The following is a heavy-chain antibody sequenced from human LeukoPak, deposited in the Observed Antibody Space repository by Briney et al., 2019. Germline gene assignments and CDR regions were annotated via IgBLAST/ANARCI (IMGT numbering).Heavy chain of an antibody. CDR3: AKDSSTGWYYFDY. CDR2: ISYDESNK. CDR1: GFTLRSHG. J-gene: IGHJ4*02. V-gene: IGHV3-30*18. D-gene: IGHD2-2*01. Sequence: GGSLRLSCAASGFTLRSHGMHWVRQAPGKGLEWVAVISYDESNKHYADSVKGRFTISRDTTRNTLYLQMDSLRAEDTALYYCAKDSSTGWYYFDYWGQGTVVTVSS.